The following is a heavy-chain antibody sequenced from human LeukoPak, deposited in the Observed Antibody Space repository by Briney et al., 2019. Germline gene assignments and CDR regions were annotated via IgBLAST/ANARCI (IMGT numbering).Heavy chain of an antibody. J-gene: IGHJ6*03. Sequence: SETLSLTCRVSGGSISPYYWSWLRQPPGKGLEWMGYVSYRGHTNYNPSLESRVTISLDTSKNQFSVKLNSVTTADTGVYYCARVQQGVSGSHSTPQYYYYMDVWGEGTTVTVSS. V-gene: IGHV4-59*01. CDR1: GGSISPYY. D-gene: IGHD3-10*01. CDR3: ARVQQGVSGSHSTPQYYYYMDV. CDR2: VSYRGHT.